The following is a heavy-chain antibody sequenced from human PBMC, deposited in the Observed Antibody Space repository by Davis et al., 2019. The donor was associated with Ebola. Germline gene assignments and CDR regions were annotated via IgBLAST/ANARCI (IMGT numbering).Heavy chain of an antibody. J-gene: IGHJ3*02. CDR2: IYYSGST. CDR3: ARTKYQGAFDI. Sequence: SETLSLTCTVSGGSIGSYYWSWIRQPPGKGLEWIGYIYYSGSTNYNPSLKSRVTISVDTSKNQFSLKLSSVTAADTAVYYCARTKYQGAFDIWGQGTMVTVSS. D-gene: IGHD2-2*01. V-gene: IGHV4-59*01. CDR1: GGSIGSYY.